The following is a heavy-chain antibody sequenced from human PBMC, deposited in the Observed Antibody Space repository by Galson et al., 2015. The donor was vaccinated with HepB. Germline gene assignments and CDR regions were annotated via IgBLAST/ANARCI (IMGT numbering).Heavy chain of an antibody. J-gene: IGHJ6*02. Sequence: SYAISWVRQAPGQGLEWMGGIIPIFGTANYAQKFQGRVTITADKSTSTAYMELSSLRSEDTAVYYCASTTGTTKTVYYYYYGMDVWGQGTTVTVS. V-gene: IGHV1-69*06. CDR1: SYA. CDR2: IIPIFGTA. CDR3: ASTTGTTKTVYYYYYGMDV. D-gene: IGHD1-1*01.